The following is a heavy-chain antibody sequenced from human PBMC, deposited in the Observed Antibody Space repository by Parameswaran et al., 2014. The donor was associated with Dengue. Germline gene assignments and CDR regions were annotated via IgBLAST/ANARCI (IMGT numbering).Heavy chain of an antibody. Sequence: WIRQPPGKGLEWIGSIYYSGSTYYNPSLKSRVTISVDTSKNQFSLKLSSVTAADTAVYYCARHYDFWSGYYRIDYWGQGTLVTVSS. CDR3: ARHYDFWSGYYRIDY. CDR2: IYYSGST. D-gene: IGHD3-3*01. J-gene: IGHJ4*02. V-gene: IGHV4-39*01.